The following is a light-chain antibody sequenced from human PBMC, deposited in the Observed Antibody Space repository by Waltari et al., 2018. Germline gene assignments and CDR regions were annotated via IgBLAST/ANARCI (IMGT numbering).Light chain of an antibody. V-gene: IGLV2-14*03. J-gene: IGLJ2*01. CDR3: FACRGGNTLV. CDR2: DVM. CDR1: SNDVGASAF. Sequence: QSALTQPASVSGSPGQSITISCTGTSNDVGASAFVSWYRQYPGEAPKLMIYDVMNRPSGVSDRFSGSKSANTASLTISGLQADDEGDYYCFACRGGNTLVFGGGTKVTVL.